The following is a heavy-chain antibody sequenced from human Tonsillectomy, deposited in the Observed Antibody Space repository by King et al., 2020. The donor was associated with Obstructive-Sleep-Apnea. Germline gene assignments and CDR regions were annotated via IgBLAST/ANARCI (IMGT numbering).Heavy chain of an antibody. CDR1: GGTFSSYA. D-gene: IGHD3-9*01. J-gene: IGHJ6*02. CDR3: ARVLGILTGYYYYGMDV. V-gene: IGHV1-69*12. CDR2: IIPIFGTA. Sequence: QLVQSGAEVKKPGSSVKVSCKASGGTFSSYAISWVRQAPGQGLEWMGGIIPIFGTANYAQKFQGRVTITADESTSTAYMELSSLRSEDTAVYYCARVLGILTGYYYYGMDVWGQGTTVTVSS.